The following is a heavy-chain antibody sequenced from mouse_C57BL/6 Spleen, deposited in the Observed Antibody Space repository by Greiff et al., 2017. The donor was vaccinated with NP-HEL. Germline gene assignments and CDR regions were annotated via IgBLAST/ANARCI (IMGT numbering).Heavy chain of an antibody. J-gene: IGHJ4*01. CDR1: GFTFSDYG. CDR2: ISSGSSTI. CDR3: ARQGLYAMDY. Sequence: EVMLVESGGGLVKPGGSLKLSCAASGFTFSDYGMHWVRQAPEKGLKWVAYISSGSSTIYYADTVKGRFTISRDNAKNTLFLQMTSLRSEDTAMYYCARQGLYAMDYWGQGTSVTVSS. D-gene: IGHD3-3*01. V-gene: IGHV5-17*01.